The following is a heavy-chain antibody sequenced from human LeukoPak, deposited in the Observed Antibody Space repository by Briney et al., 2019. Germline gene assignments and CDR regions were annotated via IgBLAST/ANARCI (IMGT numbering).Heavy chain of an antibody. D-gene: IGHD3-22*01. CDR3: ASITNYDSSGSFDY. CDR2: INHSGST. Sequence: PSETLSLTCAVYGGSFSGYYWSWIRQPPGKGLEWIGEINHSGSTNYNPSLKSRVTISVDTSKNQFSLKLSSVTAADTAVYYCASITNYDSSGSFDYWGQGTLVTVSS. J-gene: IGHJ4*02. V-gene: IGHV4-34*01. CDR1: GGSFSGYY.